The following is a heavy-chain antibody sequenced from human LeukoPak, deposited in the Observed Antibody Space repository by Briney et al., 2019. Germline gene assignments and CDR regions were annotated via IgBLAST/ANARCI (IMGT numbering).Heavy chain of an antibody. D-gene: IGHD2-2*01. CDR1: GYTFTSNY. Sequence: SVKVSCKAFGYTFTSNYMHWVRQAPGQGLEWMGGIMPMFGKANYAQKFQGRVTTTADKATSTAYMELSSLRSEDTAVYYCAGGRTDIVVVPATLRNYYFDYWGQGTPVTVSS. CDR2: IMPMFGKA. V-gene: IGHV1-69*06. J-gene: IGHJ4*02. CDR3: AGGRTDIVVVPATLRNYYFDY.